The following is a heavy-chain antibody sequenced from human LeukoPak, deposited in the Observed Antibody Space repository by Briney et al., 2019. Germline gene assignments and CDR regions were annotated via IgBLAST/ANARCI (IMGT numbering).Heavy chain of an antibody. V-gene: IGHV3-7*01. CDR3: ARDRYDFWSGPSGMDV. J-gene: IGHJ6*02. D-gene: IGHD3-3*01. Sequence: GGSLRLSCVASGFPFSSYWMTWVRQAPGKGLEWVANIKQDGSKKSYVDSVKGRFTISRDNAKNSLYLQMNSLRAEDTAVYYCARDRYDFWSGPSGMDVWGQGTTVTVSS. CDR1: GFPFSSYW. CDR2: IKQDGSKK.